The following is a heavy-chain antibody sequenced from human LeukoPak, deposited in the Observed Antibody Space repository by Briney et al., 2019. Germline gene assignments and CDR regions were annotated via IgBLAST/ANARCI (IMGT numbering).Heavy chain of an antibody. V-gene: IGHV3-20*04. D-gene: IGHD2-21*02. Sequence: GGSLRLSCAASGFTFDDYGMSWVRQAPGKGLEWVSGINWNGGSTGYADSVKGRFTISRDNAKNSLYLQMNSLRAEDTALYYCARDTYCGGDCYPNFDYWGQGTLVTVSS. CDR1: GFTFDDYG. J-gene: IGHJ4*02. CDR3: ARDTYCGGDCYPNFDY. CDR2: INWNGGST.